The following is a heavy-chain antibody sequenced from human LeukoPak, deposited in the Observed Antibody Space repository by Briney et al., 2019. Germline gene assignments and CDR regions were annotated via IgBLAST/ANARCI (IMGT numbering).Heavy chain of an antibody. CDR3: AKCRDGYNPVDAFDI. CDR1: GFTFSSYS. D-gene: IGHD5-24*01. J-gene: IGHJ3*02. CDR2: ISSSSSYI. V-gene: IGHV3-21*04. Sequence: PGGSLRLSCAASGFTFSSYSMNWVRQAPGKGLEWVSSISSSSSYIYYADSVKGRFTISRDNAKNSLYLQMNSLRAEDTAVYYCAKCRDGYNPVDAFDIWGQGTMVTVSS.